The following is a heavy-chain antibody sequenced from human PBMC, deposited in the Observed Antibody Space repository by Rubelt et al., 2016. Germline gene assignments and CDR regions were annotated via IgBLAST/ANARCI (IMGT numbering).Heavy chain of an antibody. CDR2: LYYSGTT. D-gene: IGHD4-17*01. Sequence: QVQLQESGPGLVKPSQPLSLTCTVSGDSVGSGAYYWSWFRQSPGTGLEWIGHLYYSGTTYYNPSLKTRPTISLDKSKNQFSLKLSSVTAADTAVYYCAREDGDYAHHWGQGTLVTVSS. V-gene: IGHV4-31*03. J-gene: IGHJ5*02. CDR1: GDSVGSGAYY. CDR3: AREDGDYAHH.